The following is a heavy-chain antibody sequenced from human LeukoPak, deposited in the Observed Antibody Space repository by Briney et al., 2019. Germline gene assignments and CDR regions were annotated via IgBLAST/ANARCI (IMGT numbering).Heavy chain of an antibody. CDR3: AKDPRYYDILTGYPDDYGMDV. Sequence: PGGSLRLSCAASGFTFSSYAMSWVRQAPEKGLEGVSAISGSGGSTYYADSVKGRSTISRDNSKTTLYLKMNSLRAEDTAVYYCAKDPRYYDILTGYPDDYGMDVWGQGTTVTVSS. D-gene: IGHD3-9*01. J-gene: IGHJ6*02. V-gene: IGHV3-23*01. CDR1: GFTFSSYA. CDR2: ISGSGGST.